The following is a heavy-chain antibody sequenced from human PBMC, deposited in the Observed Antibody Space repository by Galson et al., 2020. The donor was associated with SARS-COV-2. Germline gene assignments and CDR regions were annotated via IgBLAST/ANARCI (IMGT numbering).Heavy chain of an antibody. CDR1: GYSFTSYW. V-gene: IGHV5-51*01. D-gene: IGHD6-13*01. J-gene: IGHJ5*02. Sequence: KIGESLKISCKGSGYSFTSYWIGWVRQMPGKGLEWMGIIYPGDSDTRYSPSFQGQVTISADKSISTAYLQWSSLKASDTAMYYCARLGQQLVRWTNWFDPWGQGTLVTVSS. CDR3: ARLGQQLVRWTNWFDP. CDR2: IYPGDSDT.